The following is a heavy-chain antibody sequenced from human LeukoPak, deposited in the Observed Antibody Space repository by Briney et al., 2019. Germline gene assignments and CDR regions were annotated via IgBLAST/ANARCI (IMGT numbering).Heavy chain of an antibody. CDR2: ISPSGGST. D-gene: IGHD2-2*01. V-gene: IGHV1-46*01. Sequence: GASVKVSCKASGYTFTSYYMDWVRQAPGQGLEWMGVISPSGGSTIYAQKFQGRVTMTRDMSTSTVYMELSSLKSEDTAVYYCASSGVPAAYYYYMDVWGKGTTVTVSS. J-gene: IGHJ6*03. CDR3: ASSGVPAAYYYYMDV. CDR1: GYTFTSYY.